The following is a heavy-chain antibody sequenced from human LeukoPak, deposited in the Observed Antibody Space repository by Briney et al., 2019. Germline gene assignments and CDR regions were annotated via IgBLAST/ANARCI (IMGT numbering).Heavy chain of an antibody. J-gene: IGHJ5*02. D-gene: IGHD3-22*01. V-gene: IGHV1-69-2*01. CDR1: GYTFTDYH. CDR2: VDREDGET. Sequence: ASVKVSYKDCGYTFTDYHMHWVQQAPGKGLEWMGLVDREDGETIYAEKFQGRVTITADTSTDTAYMEMSSLRSEDTAVYYCATDWTAYDSSGYNWFDPWGQGTLVTVSS. CDR3: ATDWTAYDSSGYNWFDP.